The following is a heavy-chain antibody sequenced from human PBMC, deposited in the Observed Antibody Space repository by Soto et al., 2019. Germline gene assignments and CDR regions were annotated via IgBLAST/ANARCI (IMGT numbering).Heavy chain of an antibody. V-gene: IGHV2-5*02. J-gene: IGHJ4*02. CDR3: EHSPTYYYDSSGYGDIDY. CDR2: IYRDDDK. CDR1: GFSLSTSGVG. Sequence: QVTLKESGPALVKPTQTLTHTCTFSGFSLSTSGVGVGWSRQPPGKAVEWLAFIYRDDDKRYSPSLKRRLTITKDSTKNQVVLTKTNMDPVDTATYYGEHSPTYYYDSSGYGDIDYWGQGTMVTVSS. D-gene: IGHD3-22*01.